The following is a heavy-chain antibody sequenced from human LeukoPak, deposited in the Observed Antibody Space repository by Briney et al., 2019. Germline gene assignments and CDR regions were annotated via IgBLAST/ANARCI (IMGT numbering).Heavy chain of an antibody. J-gene: IGHJ4*02. D-gene: IGHD4-17*01. CDR1: GFTFSSYG. Sequence: PGGSLRLSCAASGFTFSSYGMHWVRQAPGKGLEWVAVISYDGSNKYYADSVKGRFTISRDNSKNTLYLQMNSLRAEDTAVYYCAKADGDYGPYPFDYWGQGTLVTVSS. CDR2: ISYDGSNK. CDR3: AKADGDYGPYPFDY. V-gene: IGHV3-30*18.